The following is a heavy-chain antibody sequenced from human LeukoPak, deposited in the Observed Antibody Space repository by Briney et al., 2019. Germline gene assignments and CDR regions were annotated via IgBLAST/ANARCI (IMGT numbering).Heavy chain of an antibody. CDR2: ISSSSSYI. V-gene: IGHV3-21*01. CDR3: ARVRNAFHYYYGMDV. J-gene: IGHJ6*02. Sequence: GGSLRLSCAASGFTFNTYAMSWVRQAPGKGREWVSCISSSSSYINYADSVKGRFTISRDNAKNSAYLQMNSLRAEDMAVYYCARVRNAFHYYYGMDVWGQGTTVTLSS. CDR1: GFTFNTYA. D-gene: IGHD2-2*01.